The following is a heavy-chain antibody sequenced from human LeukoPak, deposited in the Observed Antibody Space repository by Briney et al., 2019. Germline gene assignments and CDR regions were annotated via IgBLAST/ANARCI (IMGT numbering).Heavy chain of an antibody. CDR1: GGSISSGGYY. J-gene: IGHJ4*02. V-gene: IGHV4-31*03. Sequence: PSETLSLTCTVSGGSISSGGYYWSWIHQHPGKGLEWIGYIYYSGSTYYNPSLKSRVTISVDTSKNQFSLKLSSVTAADTAVDYCARGRGTVEDIVVVVADHFDYWGQGTLVTVSS. CDR3: ARGRGTVEDIVVVVADHFDY. D-gene: IGHD2-15*01. CDR2: IYYSGST.